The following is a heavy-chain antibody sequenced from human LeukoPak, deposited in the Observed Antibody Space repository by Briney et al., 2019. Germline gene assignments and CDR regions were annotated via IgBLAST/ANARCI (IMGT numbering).Heavy chain of an antibody. Sequence: GGSLRLSCAASGFTFDDYTMHWVRQAPGKGLEWVSLISWDGGSTYYADSMKGRFTISRDNSKNSPYLQMNSLRTEDTALYYCAKDFVGVGATYYDYWGQGTLVTVSS. CDR2: ISWDGGST. V-gene: IGHV3-43*01. CDR3: AKDFVGVGATYYDY. J-gene: IGHJ4*02. CDR1: GFTFDDYT. D-gene: IGHD1-26*01.